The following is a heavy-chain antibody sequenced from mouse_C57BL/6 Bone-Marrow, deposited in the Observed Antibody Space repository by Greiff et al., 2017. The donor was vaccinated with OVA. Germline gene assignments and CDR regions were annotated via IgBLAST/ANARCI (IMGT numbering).Heavy chain of an antibody. D-gene: IGHD2-4*01. Sequence: QVQLQQSGAELVRPGASVTLSCKASGYTFTDYEMHWVKQTPVHGLEWIGAIDPETGGPAYNQKFKGKAILTADKSSSTAYMELRSLTSEDSAVYYCTREDYGNAMDYWGQGTSVTVSS. CDR2: IDPETGGP. V-gene: IGHV1-15*01. CDR1: GYTFTDYE. J-gene: IGHJ4*01. CDR3: TREDYGNAMDY.